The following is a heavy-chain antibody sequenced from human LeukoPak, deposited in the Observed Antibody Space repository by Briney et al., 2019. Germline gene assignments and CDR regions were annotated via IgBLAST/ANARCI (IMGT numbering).Heavy chain of an antibody. V-gene: IGHV3-30*03. Sequence: PGGTLRLSCAPSGFTFSRHGMHWVRQAPGKGLEWVAIISNDGSRKYYAHSVGGRFTISRDNSKNTLYLQMDSLRAEDTAVYYCARDRAWNYFDHWGQGTLVTVSS. J-gene: IGHJ4*02. CDR3: ARDRAWNYFDH. CDR1: GFTFSRHG. CDR2: ISNDGSRK. D-gene: IGHD3-3*01.